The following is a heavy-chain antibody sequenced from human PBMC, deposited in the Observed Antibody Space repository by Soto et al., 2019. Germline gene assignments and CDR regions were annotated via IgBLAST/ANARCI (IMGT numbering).Heavy chain of an antibody. CDR1: GGSISSYY. CDR3: ARDKSIFGFSGMDV. V-gene: IGHV4-59*01. D-gene: IGHD3-3*01. CDR2: IYYSGST. J-gene: IGHJ6*02. Sequence: ASETLSLTCTVSGGSISSYYWSWVRQPPGKGLEWIGYIYYSGSTNYNPSLKSRVTISVDTSKNQFSLKLSSVTAADTAVYYCARDKSIFGFSGMDVWGQGTTVTVSS.